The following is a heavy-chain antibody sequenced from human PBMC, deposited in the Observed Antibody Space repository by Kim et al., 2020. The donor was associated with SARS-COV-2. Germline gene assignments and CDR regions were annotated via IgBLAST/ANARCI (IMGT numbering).Heavy chain of an antibody. CDR1: GGTFSSYA. CDR3: ARVEGEYCSSTSCKILDY. Sequence: SVKVSCKASGGTFSSYAISWVPQAPGQGLEWMGGIIPIFGTANYAQKFQGRVTITADESTSTAYMELSSLRSEDTAVYYCARVEGEYCSSTSCKILDYWGQGTLVTVSS. CDR2: IIPIFGTA. J-gene: IGHJ4*02. D-gene: IGHD2-2*01. V-gene: IGHV1-69*13.